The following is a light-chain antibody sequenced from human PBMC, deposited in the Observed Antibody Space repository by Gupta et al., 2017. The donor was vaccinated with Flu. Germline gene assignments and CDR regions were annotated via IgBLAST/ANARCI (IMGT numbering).Light chain of an antibody. Sequence: SYELTQPPSVSLSPGQTARITCSGDALSKQYTYWYQQKPGQAPVLLIYRDTERPSGIPQRFSGSNSGTTVTLTISGVQAEDEADYYCQSADSSGTYWVFGGGTKVTV. CDR3: QSADSSGTYWV. J-gene: IGLJ3*02. V-gene: IGLV3-25*02. CDR1: ALSKQY. CDR2: RDT.